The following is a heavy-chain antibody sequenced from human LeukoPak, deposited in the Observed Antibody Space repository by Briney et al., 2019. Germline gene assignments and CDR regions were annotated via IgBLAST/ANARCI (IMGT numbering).Heavy chain of an antibody. CDR2: IYYTEST. Sequence: SETLSLTCTVSGDSITSSSYYWGWIRQPPGKGLEWIGNIYYTESTYYNPSLKSRVTISVDTSKNQFSLTLSSVTAADTAVYFCARLYCSGGACPIDYWGQGTLVTVSS. D-gene: IGHD2-15*01. J-gene: IGHJ4*02. CDR3: ARLYCSGGACPIDY. CDR1: GDSITSSSYY. V-gene: IGHV4-39*01.